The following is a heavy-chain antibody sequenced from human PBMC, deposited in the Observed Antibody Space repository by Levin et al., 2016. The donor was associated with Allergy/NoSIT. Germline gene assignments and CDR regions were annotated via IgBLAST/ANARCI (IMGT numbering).Heavy chain of an antibody. V-gene: IGHV3-53*01. J-gene: IGHJ6*02. CDR2: IYSDGNT. D-gene: IGHD2-21*01. CDR1: GFTVSSNY. Sequence: GESLKISCAASGFTVSSNYMSWVRQAPGSGLEWVAAIYSDGNTYYADSVKGRFTISRDNSKNTLYLQMDSLRAEDTAVYYCARDKPSEGRDKRMDVWGQGTTVTVSS. CDR3: ARDKPSEGRDKRMDV.